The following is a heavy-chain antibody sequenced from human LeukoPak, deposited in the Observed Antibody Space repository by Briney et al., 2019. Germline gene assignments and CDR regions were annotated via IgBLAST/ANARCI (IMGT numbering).Heavy chain of an antibody. CDR2: IYYSGST. CDR3: ASIAAEEYFQH. V-gene: IGHV4-39*07. D-gene: IGHD6-13*01. CDR1: GGSISSSSYY. J-gene: IGHJ1*01. Sequence: SETLSLTCTVSGGSISSSSYYWGWIRQPPGKGLEWIGSIYYSGSTYYNPSLKSRVTISVDTSKNQFSLKLSSATAADTAVYYCASIAAEEYFQHWGQGTLVTVSS.